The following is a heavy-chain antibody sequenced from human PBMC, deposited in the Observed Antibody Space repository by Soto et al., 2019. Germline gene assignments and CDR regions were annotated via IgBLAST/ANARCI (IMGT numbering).Heavy chain of an antibody. V-gene: IGHV4-39*01. CDR2: IYYSGST. CDR3: ARRSYYYDSSGYGFGSGNWFDP. CDR1: GGSISSSSYY. D-gene: IGHD3-22*01. Sequence: SETLSLTCTVSGGSISSSSYYWGWIRQPPGKGLEWIGSIYYSGSTYYNPSLKSRVTISVDTSKNQFSLKLSSVTAAETAVYYCARRSYYYDSSGYGFGSGNWFDPWGQGTLVTVSS. J-gene: IGHJ5*02.